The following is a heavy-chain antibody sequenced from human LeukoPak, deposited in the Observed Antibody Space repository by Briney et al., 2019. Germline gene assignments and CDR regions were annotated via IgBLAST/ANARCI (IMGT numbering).Heavy chain of an antibody. J-gene: IGHJ6*03. CDR2: INWNGGST. CDR3: ARVATIYYYYYMDV. Sequence: PGGSLRLSCAASGFTFDDYGMSWVRQAPGKGLEWVSGINWNGGSTGYADSVKGRFTISRDNAKNSLYLQMNSLRAEDTALYHCARVATIYYYYYMDVWGKGTTVTVSS. CDR1: GFTFDDYG. D-gene: IGHD5-12*01. V-gene: IGHV3-20*01.